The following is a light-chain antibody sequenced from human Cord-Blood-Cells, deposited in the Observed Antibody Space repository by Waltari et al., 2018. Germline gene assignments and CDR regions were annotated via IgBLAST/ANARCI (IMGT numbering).Light chain of an antibody. J-gene: IGLJ2*01. CDR3: GTWDSSLSAVV. CDR2: DNK. V-gene: IGLV1-51*01. Sequence: QSVLTQPPSVSAAPGQKVTISCSGSSSNIGNNYVSWYQQLPGTAPKLLIYDNKKRTSGIPDRFAGSKSGTAATLGITGLQTGDEADYYCGTWDSSLSAVVFGGGTKLTVL. CDR1: SSNIGNNY.